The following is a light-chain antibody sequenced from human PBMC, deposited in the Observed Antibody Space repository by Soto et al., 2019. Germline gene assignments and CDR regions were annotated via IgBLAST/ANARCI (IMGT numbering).Light chain of an antibody. J-gene: IGKJ2*01. V-gene: IGKV1-39*01. CDR1: QSIGTN. Sequence: DIQMTQSPSSLSASVGDRVTITCRASQSIGTNLNWYHQKPGKAPYLLIYDASRLRSGVPSRFSGSGSWTDFTLTISSLQPEDFATDFCQKYYNIPRTFGQGTKLESK. CDR2: DAS. CDR3: QKYYNIPRT.